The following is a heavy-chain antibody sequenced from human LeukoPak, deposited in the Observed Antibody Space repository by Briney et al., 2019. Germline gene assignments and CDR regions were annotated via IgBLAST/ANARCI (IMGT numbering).Heavy chain of an antibody. CDR2: ISAHNGNT. Sequence: ASVKVSCKASGYTFTSYGISWVRQAPGQGLEWMGWISAHNGNTNYAQKLQGRVTMTTDTSTSTAYMELRSLRSDDTAVYYCASLNYCSSTSCYSAFDIWGQGTMVTVSS. V-gene: IGHV1-18*01. J-gene: IGHJ3*02. CDR1: GYTFTSYG. CDR3: ASLNYCSSTSCYSAFDI. D-gene: IGHD2-2*02.